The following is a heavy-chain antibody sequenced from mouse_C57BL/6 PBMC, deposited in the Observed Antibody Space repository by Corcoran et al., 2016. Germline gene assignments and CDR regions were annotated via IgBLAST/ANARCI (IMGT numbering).Heavy chain of an antibody. D-gene: IGHD1-1*02. J-gene: IGHJ2*01. CDR2: INPNNGGT. CDR3: ARLLWYYFDY. CDR1: GYTFTDYY. Sequence: EVQLQQSGPELVKPGASVKISCKASGYTFTDYYMNWVKQSHGKSLEWIGDINPNNGGTSYNQKFKGKATLTVDKSSSTAYMELRSLTSEDSAVYYCARLLWYYFDYWVQGTTLTVSS. V-gene: IGHV1-26*01.